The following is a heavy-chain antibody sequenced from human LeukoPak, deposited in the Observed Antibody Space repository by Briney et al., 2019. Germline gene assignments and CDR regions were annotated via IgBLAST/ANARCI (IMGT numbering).Heavy chain of an antibody. CDR1: GFTFSDYY. CDR3: AKALTTTVTTPFDY. D-gene: IGHD4-11*01. V-gene: IGHV3-11*01. J-gene: IGHJ4*02. CDR2: ISSRGSTI. Sequence: GGSLRLSCAASGFTFSDYYMSWIRQAPGKGLEWVSYISSRGSTIYYADSVKGRFTISRDNSKNSLYLQMNSLRTEDTALYYCAKALTTTVTTPFDYWGQGTLVTVSS.